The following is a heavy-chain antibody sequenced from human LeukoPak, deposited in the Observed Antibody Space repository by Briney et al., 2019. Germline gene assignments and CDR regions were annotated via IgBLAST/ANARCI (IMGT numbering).Heavy chain of an antibody. V-gene: IGHV4-59*01. CDR2: TYYRGST. J-gene: IGHJ4*02. Sequence: PETLSLTCTVSGGSIISYYWSWIRQPPGKGLEWIGYTYYRGSTNYNPSLNSRVTISVNTSKNQFTLKLSSVTPADTAVYYCASLPDYWGQGTLVTVSS. CDR1: GGSIISYY. CDR3: ASLPDY.